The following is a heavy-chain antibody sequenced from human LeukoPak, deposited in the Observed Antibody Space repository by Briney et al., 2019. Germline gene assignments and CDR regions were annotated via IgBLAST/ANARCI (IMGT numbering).Heavy chain of an antibody. J-gene: IGHJ4*02. Sequence: PSETLSLTCTVSGGSISSYYWSWIRRPPGKGLEWIGYIYYSGSTNYNPSLKSRVTISVDTSKNQFSLKLSSVTAADTAVYYCARRATVTRSPFDYWGQGTLVTVSS. CDR1: GGSISSYY. CDR2: IYYSGST. CDR3: ARRATVTRSPFDY. D-gene: IGHD4-17*01. V-gene: IGHV4-59*01.